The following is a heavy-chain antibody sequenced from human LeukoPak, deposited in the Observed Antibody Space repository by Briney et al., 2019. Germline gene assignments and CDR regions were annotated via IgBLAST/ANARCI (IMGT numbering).Heavy chain of an antibody. Sequence: GGSLRLSCAASGFTFDDYGMSWVRQAPGKGLEWVSGINWNGGSTGYADSVKGRFTISRDNAKNSLYLQMNSLRAEDTALYYCARPTNTAMVPYYFDYWGQGTLVTVSS. CDR2: INWNGGST. J-gene: IGHJ4*02. V-gene: IGHV3-20*04. CDR3: ARPTNTAMVPYYFDY. D-gene: IGHD5-18*01. CDR1: GFTFDDYG.